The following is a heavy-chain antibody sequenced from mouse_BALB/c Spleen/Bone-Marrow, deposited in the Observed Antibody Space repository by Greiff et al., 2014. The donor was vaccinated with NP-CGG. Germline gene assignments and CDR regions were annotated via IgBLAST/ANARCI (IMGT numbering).Heavy chain of an antibody. CDR2: IYPNSANT. CDR3: ARHHRDAYYFDY. D-gene: IGHD2-14*01. Sequence: VPLQQSGSVLVRPGASVKLSCKTSGYTFPSSWMHWAKQRPGQGLEWIGEIYPNSANTNYNEKFKGKATLTVDTSSSTAYVDLSSLTSEDSAVYYCARHHRDAYYFDYWGQGTTLTVSS. J-gene: IGHJ2*01. V-gene: IGHV1S130*01. CDR1: GYTFPSSW.